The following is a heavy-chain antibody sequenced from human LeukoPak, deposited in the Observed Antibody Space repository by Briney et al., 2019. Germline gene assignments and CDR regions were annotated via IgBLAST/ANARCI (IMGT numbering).Heavy chain of an antibody. Sequence: ASVKVSCKASGYTFTGYYMHWVRQAPGQGLEWMGWINPNSGGTNYAQKFQGWVTMTRDTPISTAYMELSRLRSDDTAVYYCAREILGYSGYDSRAFDIWGQGTMVTVSS. CDR3: AREILGYSGYDSRAFDI. CDR1: GYTFTGYY. D-gene: IGHD5-12*01. J-gene: IGHJ3*02. CDR2: INPNSGGT. V-gene: IGHV1-2*04.